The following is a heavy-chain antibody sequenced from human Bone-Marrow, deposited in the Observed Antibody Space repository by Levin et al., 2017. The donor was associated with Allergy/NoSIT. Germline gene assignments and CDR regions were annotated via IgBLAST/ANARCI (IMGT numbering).Heavy chain of an antibody. V-gene: IGHV3-30*09. Sequence: GGSLRLSCAAAGFKFTNFAIHWVRQLPGKAPEWVAVVSYDGRSKDYAESAKGRFAISRDNSNNIVYLEMKSLTVEDTGVYFCVKYTRSSWYATASFDVWGQGTTVSVSS. CDR2: VSYDGRSK. D-gene: IGHD2-2*01. CDR3: VKYTRSSWYATASFDV. CDR1: GFKFTNFA. J-gene: IGHJ3*01.